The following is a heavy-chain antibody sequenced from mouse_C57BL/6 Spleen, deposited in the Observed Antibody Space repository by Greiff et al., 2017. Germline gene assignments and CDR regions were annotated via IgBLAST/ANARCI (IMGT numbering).Heavy chain of an antibody. CDR3: ARRGLLRAYYAMDY. CDR2: IYPSDSET. J-gene: IGHJ4*01. V-gene: IGHV1-61*01. D-gene: IGHD2-3*01. Sequence: QVQLKQPGAELVRPGSSVKLSCKASGYTFTSYWMDWVKQRPGQGLEWIGNIYPSDSETHYNQKFKDKATLTVDKSSSTAYLQLSSLTSEDSAVYYCARRGLLRAYYAMDYWGQGTSVTVSS. CDR1: GYTFTSYW.